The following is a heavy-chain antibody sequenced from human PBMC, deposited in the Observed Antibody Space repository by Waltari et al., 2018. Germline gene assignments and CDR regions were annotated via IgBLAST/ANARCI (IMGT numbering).Heavy chain of an antibody. V-gene: IGHV3-30-3*01. Sequence: QVQLVESGGGVVQPGGSLRLSCAASGFTFSGSAMHWVRQTPGKEIDWVSVISYDRSHEYYADSVKGRFTISRDNSKNTLYLQMNSLRAEDTAIYYCAKDVGGGIHTAFDYWGQGTLVTVSS. CDR1: GFTFSGSA. CDR2: ISYDRSHE. J-gene: IGHJ4*02. CDR3: AKDVGGGIHTAFDY. D-gene: IGHD2-15*01.